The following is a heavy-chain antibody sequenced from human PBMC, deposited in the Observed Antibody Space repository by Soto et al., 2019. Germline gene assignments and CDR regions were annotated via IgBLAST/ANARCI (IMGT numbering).Heavy chain of an antibody. CDR2: IYYSGST. D-gene: IGHD3-22*01. V-gene: IGHV4-31*03. CDR1: GGSISSGGYY. J-gene: IGHJ4*02. Sequence: SETLSLTCTVSGGSISSGGYYWSWIRQHPGKGLEWIGYIYYSGSTYYNPSLKSRVTISVDTSKNQFSLKLSSVTAADTAVYYCARASADYYDSSGYYRSWGQGTLVTVSS. CDR3: ARASADYYDSSGYYRS.